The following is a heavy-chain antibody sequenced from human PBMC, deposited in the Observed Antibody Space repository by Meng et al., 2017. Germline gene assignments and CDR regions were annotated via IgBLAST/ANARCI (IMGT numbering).Heavy chain of an antibody. J-gene: IGHJ4*02. CDR3: ARGSYSFDS. CDR1: GDSVSSNSAA. D-gene: IGHD1-26*01. V-gene: IGHV6-1*01. CDR2: AYYRSKWYH. Sequence: QIQLQHSGPGLVKPWQTLSLICAISGDSVSSNSAAWNWIRQSPSRGLEWLGRAYYRSKWYHDYAESVKSRISIDPDTSKNQFSLQLRSVTPEDSAVYYCARGSYSFDSWGQRTLVTVSS.